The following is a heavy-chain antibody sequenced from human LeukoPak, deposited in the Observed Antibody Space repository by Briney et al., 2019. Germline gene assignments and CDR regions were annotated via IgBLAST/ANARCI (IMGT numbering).Heavy chain of an antibody. J-gene: IGHJ6*02. CDR3: ARGASITIFGVVKFYGMDV. CDR2: IYYSGST. V-gene: IGHV4-39*01. Sequence: SETLSLTCTVSGGSISSSSYYWGWIRQPPGKGLEWIGSIYYSGSTYYNPSLKSRVTISVDTSKNQFSLKLSPVTAADTAVYYCARGASITIFGVVKFYGMDVWGQGTTVTVSS. CDR1: GGSISSSSYY. D-gene: IGHD3-3*01.